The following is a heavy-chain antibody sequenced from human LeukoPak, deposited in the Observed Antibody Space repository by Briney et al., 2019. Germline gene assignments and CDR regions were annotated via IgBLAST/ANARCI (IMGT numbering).Heavy chain of an antibody. D-gene: IGHD1/OR15-1a*01. Sequence: PGRSLRLSCAASGFTFSSYGMHWVRQAPGKGLEWVAVISYDGSNTYYADSVKGRFTISRDNSKNMLYLQMNSLRAEDTAVYYCAKRSPGTSGFDYWGQGTLVTVSS. CDR1: GFTFSSYG. CDR2: ISYDGSNT. V-gene: IGHV3-30*18. J-gene: IGHJ4*02. CDR3: AKRSPGTSGFDY.